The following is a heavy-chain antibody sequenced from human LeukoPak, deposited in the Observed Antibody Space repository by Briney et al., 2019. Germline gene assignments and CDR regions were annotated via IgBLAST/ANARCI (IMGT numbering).Heavy chain of an antibody. J-gene: IGHJ5*02. V-gene: IGHV5-51*01. CDR2: IYPGDSDT. D-gene: IGHD2-2*01. CDR1: GYSFISYW. Sequence: GESLKISCKGSGYSFISYWIGWVRQMPGKGLEWMGIIYPGDSDTRYSPSFQGQVTISADKSISTAYLQWSSLKASDTAMYYCAGQKEQYQLLYNWFDPWGQGTLVTVSS. CDR3: AGQKEQYQLLYNWFDP.